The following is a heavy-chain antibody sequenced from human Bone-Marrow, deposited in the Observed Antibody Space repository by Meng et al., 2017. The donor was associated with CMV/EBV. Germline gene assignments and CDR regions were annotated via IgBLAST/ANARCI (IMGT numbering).Heavy chain of an antibody. D-gene: IGHD6-13*01. Sequence: GASLVLSSAASGFTFSSYAMHWVRQAPGKGLEWVAVISYDGSNKYYADSVKGRFTISRDNYKNTLYLQMNRLRAEDTAVYYCARARWYRNYFDYWGQGTLVTVSS. J-gene: IGHJ4*02. CDR3: ARARWYRNYFDY. CDR1: GFTFSSYA. CDR2: ISYDGSNK. V-gene: IGHV3-30-3*01.